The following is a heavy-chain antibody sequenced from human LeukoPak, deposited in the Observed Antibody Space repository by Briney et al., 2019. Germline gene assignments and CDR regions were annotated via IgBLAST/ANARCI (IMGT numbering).Heavy chain of an antibody. CDR2: IYSSGKT. Sequence: SETLSLTCTVSGGSVNSQYWGWIRQPAGKPLDWIGRIYSSGKTNYNPSLKSRVTISVDTSKNQFSLKLSSVTAADTAVYYCARDSVAVAGTSGSYYYYGMDVWGQGTTVTVSS. D-gene: IGHD6-19*01. CDR1: GGSVNSQY. CDR3: ARDSVAVAGTSGSYYYYGMDV. V-gene: IGHV4-4*07. J-gene: IGHJ6*02.